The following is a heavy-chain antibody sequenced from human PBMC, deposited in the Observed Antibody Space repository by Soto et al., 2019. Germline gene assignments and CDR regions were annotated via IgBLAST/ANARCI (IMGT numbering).Heavy chain of an antibody. Sequence: GGSLRLSCAASGFTFSSYGMRWVRQAPGKGLEWVAVISYDGSNKYYADSVKGRFTISRDNSKNTLYLQMNSLRAEDTAVYYCAKDQKWELIFHYYGMDVWGQGTTVTVSS. J-gene: IGHJ6*02. V-gene: IGHV3-30*18. CDR1: GFTFSSYG. CDR3: AKDQKWELIFHYYGMDV. CDR2: ISYDGSNK. D-gene: IGHD1-26*01.